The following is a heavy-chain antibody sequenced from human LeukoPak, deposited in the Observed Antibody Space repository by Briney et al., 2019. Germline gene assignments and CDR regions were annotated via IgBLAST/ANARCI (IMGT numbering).Heavy chain of an antibody. V-gene: IGHV4-30-4*01. D-gene: IGHD3-10*01. CDR1: GGSISSGDYY. J-gene: IGHJ4*02. Sequence: SQTLSLTCTVSGGSISSGDYYWSWIRQPPGKGLEWIGYIYYSGATYYNPSLKSRVTISVDTSKNQFSLKLTSVTAADTAVYYCARGPYGSGSYYWGQGTLVTVSS. CDR2: IYYSGAT. CDR3: ARGPYGSGSYY.